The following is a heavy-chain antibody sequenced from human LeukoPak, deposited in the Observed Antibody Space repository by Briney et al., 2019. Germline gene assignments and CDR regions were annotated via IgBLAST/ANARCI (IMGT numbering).Heavy chain of an antibody. V-gene: IGHV5-51*01. J-gene: IGHJ4*02. D-gene: IGHD5-12*01. CDR2: IYPGDSDT. CDR3: ARGSRGYDLYFLPFEY. CDR1: GYSFTSYW. Sequence: HGESLKISCKGSGYSFTSYWIGWVRQMPGKGLEWMGIIYPGDSDTRYSPSFQGQVTISADKSISTAYLQWSSLKASDTAMYYCARGSRGYDLYFLPFEYWGQGTLVTVSS.